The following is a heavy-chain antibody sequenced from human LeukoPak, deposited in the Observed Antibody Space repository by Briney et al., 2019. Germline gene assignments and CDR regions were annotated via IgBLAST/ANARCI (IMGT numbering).Heavy chain of an antibody. V-gene: IGHV3-23*01. CDR1: GFTFSSYA. CDR2: ISGSGGST. D-gene: IGHD3-3*01. Sequence: GGSLRLSCAASGFTFSSYAMSWVRQAPGKGLEWVSAISGSGGSTYYADSVKGRFTISRDNSKNTLYLQMNSLRAEDTAVYYCAKTPAAYYDFWSGLLAFDYWGQGTLVTVSS. J-gene: IGHJ4*02. CDR3: AKTPAAYYDFWSGLLAFDY.